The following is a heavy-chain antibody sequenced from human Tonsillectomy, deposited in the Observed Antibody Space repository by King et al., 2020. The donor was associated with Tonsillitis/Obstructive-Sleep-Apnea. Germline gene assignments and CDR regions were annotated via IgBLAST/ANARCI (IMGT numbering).Heavy chain of an antibody. J-gene: IGHJ6*02. Sequence: VQLVESGGGLVQPGGSLRLSCAASGFTFSSYEMNGVRQAPGKGREWVSYISGSGRSIYYADSVKGRFTISRDNAKNSLFLQMNSLRAEDTAVYYCAIYTSGWYYGMDVWGQGTTVTVSS. D-gene: IGHD6-19*01. V-gene: IGHV3-48*03. CDR1: GFTFSSYE. CDR3: AIYTSGWYYGMDV. CDR2: ISGSGRSI.